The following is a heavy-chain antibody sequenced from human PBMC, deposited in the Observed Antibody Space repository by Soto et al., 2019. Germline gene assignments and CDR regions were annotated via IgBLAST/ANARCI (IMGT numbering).Heavy chain of an antibody. CDR2: IWYDGSNK. CDR1: GFTFSSYG. Sequence: GGSLRLSCAASGFTFSSYGMHWVRQAPGKGLEWVAVIWYDGSNKYYADSVKGRFTISRDNSKNTLYLQMNSLRAEDTAVYYCARDLLPYGNSSGWQNWGQGTLVTVSS. D-gene: IGHD6-19*01. CDR3: ARDLLPYGNSSGWQN. V-gene: IGHV3-33*01. J-gene: IGHJ4*02.